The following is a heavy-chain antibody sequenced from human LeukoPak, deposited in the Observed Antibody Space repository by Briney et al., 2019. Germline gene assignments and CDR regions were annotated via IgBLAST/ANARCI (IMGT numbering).Heavy chain of an antibody. CDR3: ARAGAVAPFDY. J-gene: IGHJ4*02. D-gene: IGHD6-19*01. V-gene: IGHV3-23*01. CDR2: ISGSGGST. Sequence: GGSLRLSCAASGFTFSSYAMSWVRQAPGKGLEWVSGISGSGGSTYYADSVKGRFTISRDNSKNTLYLQMNSLRAEDTAVYYCARAGAVAPFDYWGQGTLVTVSS. CDR1: GFTFSSYA.